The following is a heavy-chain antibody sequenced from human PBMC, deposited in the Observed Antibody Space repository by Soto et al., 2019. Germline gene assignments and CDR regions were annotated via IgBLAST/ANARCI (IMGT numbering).Heavy chain of an antibody. CDR2: ISGSGGSI. D-gene: IGHD1-1*01. V-gene: IGHV3-23*01. CDR3: VKGYWKGDV. Sequence: EVQLLESGGGLVQPGGSLRLSCAASGFTFSTYAMNWVRQAPGNGLEWVSAISGSGGSIHYADSVKGRFTISRDNSKNAPYLQRNSLRDEDTAVYHCVKGYWKGDVWGQGTTVIVSS. J-gene: IGHJ6*02. CDR1: GFTFSTYA.